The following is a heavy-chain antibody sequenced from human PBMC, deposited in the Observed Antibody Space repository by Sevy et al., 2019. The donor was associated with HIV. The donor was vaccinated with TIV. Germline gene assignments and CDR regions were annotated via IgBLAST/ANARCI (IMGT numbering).Heavy chain of an antibody. CDR2: INTMTGNP. J-gene: IGHJ4*02. V-gene: IGHV7-4-1*02. Sequence: ASVKVSCKASGYTFTSYIMSWVRQAPGQGLEWMGWINTMTGNPTYAQGFTGRFVFSLDTSASTAYLQISSLKAEDSAVYYCTRGYCSGGTCSPGGYWVQGTLVTVSS. CDR1: GYTFTSYI. CDR3: TRGYCSGGTCSPGGY. D-gene: IGHD2-15*01.